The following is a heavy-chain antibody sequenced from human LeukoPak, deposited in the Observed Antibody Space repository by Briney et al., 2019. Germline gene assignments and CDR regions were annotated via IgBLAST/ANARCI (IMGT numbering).Heavy chain of an antibody. D-gene: IGHD2-2*01. Sequence: ASVKVSCKSSGGTFSSYAISWVRQAPGQGLEWMGGIIPIFGTANYAQKFQGRVTITADESTSTAYMELSSLRSEDTAVYYCARVLGDIVVVPAAMGGWFDPWGQGTLVTVSS. J-gene: IGHJ5*02. CDR1: GGTFSSYA. CDR3: ARVLGDIVVVPAAMGGWFDP. V-gene: IGHV1-69*13. CDR2: IIPIFGTA.